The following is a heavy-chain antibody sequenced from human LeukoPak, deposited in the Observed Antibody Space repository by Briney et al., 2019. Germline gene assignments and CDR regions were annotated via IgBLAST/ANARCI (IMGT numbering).Heavy chain of an antibody. CDR3: ARHFDSPAALDY. Sequence: SETLSLTCTVSGGSISSSSYYWGWIRQPPGKGLEWIGSIYYSGSTYYNPSLKSRVTISVDTSKNQFSLKLSSVIAADTAVYYCARHFDSPAALDYWGQGTLVTVSS. V-gene: IGHV4-39*01. D-gene: IGHD2-2*01. J-gene: IGHJ4*02. CDR2: IYYSGST. CDR1: GGSISSSSYY.